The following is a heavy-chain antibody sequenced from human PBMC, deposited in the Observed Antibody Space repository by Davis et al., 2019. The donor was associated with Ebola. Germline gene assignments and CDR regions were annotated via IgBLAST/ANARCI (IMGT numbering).Heavy chain of an antibody. CDR1: GYTFTSYY. CDR2: INPSGGST. CDR3: ARMVGASHGMDV. D-gene: IGHD1-26*01. J-gene: IGHJ6*02. V-gene: IGHV1-46*01. Sequence: ASVKVSCKASGYTFTSYYMHWVRQAPGQGLEWMGIINPSGGSTSYAQKFQGRVTMTRDTSTSTAYMELSRLRSDDTAVYYCARMVGASHGMDVWGQGTTVTVSS.